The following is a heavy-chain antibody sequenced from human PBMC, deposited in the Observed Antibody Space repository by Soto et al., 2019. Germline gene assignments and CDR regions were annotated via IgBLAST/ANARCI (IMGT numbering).Heavy chain of an antibody. J-gene: IGHJ6*02. CDR3: ARGRFGVSITMVRGAQRGPSYYYYGMDV. V-gene: IGHV4-39*07. CDR2: INHSGST. D-gene: IGHD3-10*01. Sequence: SETLSLTCTVSGDSVSSVGFHWAWLRQPPGKGLEWIGEINHSGSTNYNPSLKSRVTISVDTSKNQFSLKLSSVTAADTAVYYCARGRFGVSITMVRGAQRGPSYYYYGMDVWGQGTTVTVSS. CDR1: GDSVSSVGFH.